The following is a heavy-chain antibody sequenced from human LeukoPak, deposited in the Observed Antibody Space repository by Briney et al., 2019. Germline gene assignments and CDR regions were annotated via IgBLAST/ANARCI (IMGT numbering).Heavy chain of an antibody. V-gene: IGHV3-21*01. CDR3: ARGISDYGGYDY. CDR1: GFTFSSYS. D-gene: IGHD4-17*01. J-gene: IGHJ4*02. CDR2: ISSSSSYI. Sequence: GGSLRLSCAASGFTFSSYSMNWVRQAPGKGLEWVSSISSSSSYIYYADSVKGRFTISRDNAKNSLYLQMNSLRAEDTAVYYCARGISDYGGYDYWGQGTLVTVSS.